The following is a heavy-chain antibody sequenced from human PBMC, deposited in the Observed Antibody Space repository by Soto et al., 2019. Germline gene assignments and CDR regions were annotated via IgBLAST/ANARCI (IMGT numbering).Heavy chain of an antibody. CDR3: ARDVWLVPEQNYYYYGMDV. CDR2: ISAYNGNT. D-gene: IGHD6-19*01. Sequence: RASVKVSCKASGYTFTSYGISWVRQAPGQGLEWMGWISAYNGNTNYAQKLQGRVTMTTDTSTSTAYTELRSLRSDDTAVYYCARDVWLVPEQNYYYYGMDVWGQGTTVTVSS. CDR1: GYTFTSYG. V-gene: IGHV1-18*01. J-gene: IGHJ6*02.